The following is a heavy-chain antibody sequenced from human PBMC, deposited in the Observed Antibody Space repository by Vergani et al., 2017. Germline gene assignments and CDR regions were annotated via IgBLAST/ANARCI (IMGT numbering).Heavy chain of an antibody. CDR1: GGSIRSTFYY. D-gene: IGHD3/OR15-3a*01. CDR2: IYYSGST. Sequence: QLQLQESDPGLVKPSETLSLTCTVSGGSIRSTFYYWGWIRQPPGKGLEWIGTIYYSGSTYYNPSLKSRVTISVDTSKSQFSLKVHSVTAADTAVYYCARGETRTDWLDPWGQGTQVIVSS. CDR3: ARGETRTDWLDP. J-gene: IGHJ5*02. V-gene: IGHV4-39*01.